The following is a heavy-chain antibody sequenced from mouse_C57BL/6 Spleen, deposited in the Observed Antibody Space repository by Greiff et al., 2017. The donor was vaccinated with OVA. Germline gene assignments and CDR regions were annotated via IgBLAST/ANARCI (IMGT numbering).Heavy chain of an antibody. CDR3: ARSLITTVVATNY. J-gene: IGHJ2*01. CDR1: GYTFTDYY. CDR2: INPYNGGT. V-gene: IGHV1-19*01. Sequence: EVKLQQSGPVLVKPGASVKMSCKASGYTFTDYYMNWVKQSHGKSLEWIGVINPYNGGTSYNQKFKGKATLTVDKSSSTAYMELNSLTSEDSAVYYCARSLITTVVATNYWGQGTTLTVSS. D-gene: IGHD1-1*01.